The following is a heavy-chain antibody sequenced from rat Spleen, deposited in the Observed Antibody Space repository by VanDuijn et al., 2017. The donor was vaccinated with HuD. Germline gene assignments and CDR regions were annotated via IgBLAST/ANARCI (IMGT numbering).Heavy chain of an antibody. J-gene: IGHJ3*01. CDR2: ISNSGGNT. V-gene: IGHV5-19*01. CDR3: TTWFAY. CDR1: GFTFSNYG. Sequence: EVQLVESGGGLVQPGRSLKLSCAASGFTFSNYGMHWIRQAPTKGLEWVASISNSGGNTYYRDSVMGRFTVSRDNAKSTLYLQMDSLRSEDTATYYCTTWFAYWGQGTLVTVSS.